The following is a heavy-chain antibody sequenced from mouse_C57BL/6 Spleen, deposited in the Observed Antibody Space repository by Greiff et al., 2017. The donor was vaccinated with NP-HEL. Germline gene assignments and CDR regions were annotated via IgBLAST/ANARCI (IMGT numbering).Heavy chain of an antibody. CDR1: GYTFTSYW. J-gene: IGHJ1*03. Sequence: VQLQQPGAELVMPGASVKLSCKASGYTFTSYWMHWVKQRPGQGLEWIGEIDPSDSYTNYNQKFKGKSTLTVDKSSSTAYMQLSSLTSEDSAVYYCARQELTGLYFDVWGTGTTVTVSS. D-gene: IGHD4-1*01. CDR2: IDPSDSYT. CDR3: ARQELTGLYFDV. V-gene: IGHV1-69*01.